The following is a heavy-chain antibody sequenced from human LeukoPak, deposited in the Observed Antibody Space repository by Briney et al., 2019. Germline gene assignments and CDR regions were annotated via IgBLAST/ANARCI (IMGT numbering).Heavy chain of an antibody. V-gene: IGHV3-30*03. CDR3: ARTLRNYGLDY. CDR2: ISYDGSNK. D-gene: IGHD1-7*01. J-gene: IGHJ4*02. CDR1: GFTFSSYG. Sequence: GGSLRLSCAASGFTFSSYGMHWVRQAPGKGLEWVAVISYDGSNKYYADSVKGRFTISRDNSKNTLYLQMNSLRAEDTAVYYCARTLRNYGLDYWGQGTLVTVSS.